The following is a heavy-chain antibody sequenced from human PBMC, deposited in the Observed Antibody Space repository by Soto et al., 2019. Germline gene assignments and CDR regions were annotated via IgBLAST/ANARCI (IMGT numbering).Heavy chain of an antibody. J-gene: IGHJ3*02. CDR2: ISYDGSNK. CDR3: ARDLYYYDSSGYVVGGAFDI. V-gene: IGHV3-30-3*01. D-gene: IGHD3-22*01. CDR1: GFTFSSYA. Sequence: QVQLVESGGGVVQPGRSLRLSCAASGFTFSSYAMHWVRQAPGKGLEWVAVISYDGSNKYYADSVKGRFTISRDNSKNTLYLQMNSLRAEDTAVYYCARDLYYYDSSGYVVGGAFDIWGQGTMVTVSS.